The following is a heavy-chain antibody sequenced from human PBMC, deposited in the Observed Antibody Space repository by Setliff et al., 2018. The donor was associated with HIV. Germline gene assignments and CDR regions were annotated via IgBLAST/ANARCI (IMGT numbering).Heavy chain of an antibody. CDR2: ISSHIGKNT. D-gene: IGHD1-1*01. J-gene: IGHJ4*02. V-gene: IGHV3-11*04. Sequence: PGESLRLSCAASGFSFRDYYMNWIRQAPGKGLEWVSYISSHIGKNTNYADSVKGRFTISRDNTNNLLYLQMNSLRAEDTAIYFCARDFTELASFDYWGQGTLVTVSS. CDR1: GFSFRDYY. CDR3: ARDFTELASFDY.